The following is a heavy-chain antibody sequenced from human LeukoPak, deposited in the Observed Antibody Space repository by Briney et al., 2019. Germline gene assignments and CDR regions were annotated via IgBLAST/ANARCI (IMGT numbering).Heavy chain of an antibody. CDR1: GGSISSSSYY. V-gene: IGHV4-39*01. CDR3: ARHRDSSSWSMFIDY. J-gene: IGHJ4*02. Sequence: PSETLSLTCTVSGGSISSSSYYWGWIRQPPGKGLEWIGSIYSSGSTYYNLSLKSRVTISVDTSKNQFSLKLSSVTAADTAVYYCARHRDSSSWSMFIDYWGQGTLVTVSS. D-gene: IGHD6-13*01. CDR2: IYSSGST.